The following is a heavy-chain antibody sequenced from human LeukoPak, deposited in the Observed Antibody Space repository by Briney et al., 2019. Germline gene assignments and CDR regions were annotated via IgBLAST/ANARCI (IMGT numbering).Heavy chain of an antibody. D-gene: IGHD3-22*01. Sequence: GGSLRLSCAASGFTFSSYAMSWVRQAPGKGLEWVSAISGSGGSTYYADSVKGRFTISRDNSKNTLYLQMNSLRAEGTAVYYCAKDRLHRYDSSGYLCFDYWGQGTLVTVSS. CDR2: ISGSGGST. CDR3: AKDRLHRYDSSGYLCFDY. V-gene: IGHV3-23*01. CDR1: GFTFSSYA. J-gene: IGHJ4*02.